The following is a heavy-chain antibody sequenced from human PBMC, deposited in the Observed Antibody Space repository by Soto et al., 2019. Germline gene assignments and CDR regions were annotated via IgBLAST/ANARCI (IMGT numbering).Heavy chain of an antibody. CDR1: GFTFDDYA. J-gene: IGHJ3*02. D-gene: IGHD6-6*01. CDR2: ISWNSGSI. V-gene: IGHV3-9*01. CDR3: AKDLKYSSSSVAFDI. Sequence: GGSLRLSCAASGFTFDDYAMHWVRQAPGKGLEWVSGISWNSGSIGYADSVKGRFTISRDNAKNSLYLQMNSLRAEDTALYYCAKDLKYSSSSVAFDIWGQGTMVTVSS.